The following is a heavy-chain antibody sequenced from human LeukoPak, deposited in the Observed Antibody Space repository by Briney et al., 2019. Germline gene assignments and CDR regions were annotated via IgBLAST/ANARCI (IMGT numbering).Heavy chain of an antibody. CDR3: ARVPNRVGESYYFDY. CDR2: IYYSGST. CDR1: GGSISSGGYY. Sequence: SQTLSLTCTVSGGSISSGGYYWSWIRQHPGKGLEWIGYIYYSGSTYYNPSLKSRVTISVDTSKNQFSLKLSSVTAADTAVYYCARVPNRVGESYYFDYWGQGTLVTVSS. V-gene: IGHV4-31*03. D-gene: IGHD3-10*01. J-gene: IGHJ4*02.